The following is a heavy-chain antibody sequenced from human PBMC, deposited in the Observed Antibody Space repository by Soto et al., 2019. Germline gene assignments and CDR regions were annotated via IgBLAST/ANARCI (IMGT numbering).Heavy chain of an antibody. D-gene: IGHD6-13*01. Sequence: ASVKVSCKASGYTFTGYYMHWVRQAPGQGLEWMGWVNPNSGGTNYAQKFQGWVTMTRDTSISTAYMELSRLRSDDTAVYYCAGGVSPAAGTGCDYGMDVWGQGTMVTVSS. J-gene: IGHJ6*02. CDR1: GYTFTGYY. CDR3: AGGVSPAAGTGCDYGMDV. V-gene: IGHV1-2*04. CDR2: VNPNSGGT.